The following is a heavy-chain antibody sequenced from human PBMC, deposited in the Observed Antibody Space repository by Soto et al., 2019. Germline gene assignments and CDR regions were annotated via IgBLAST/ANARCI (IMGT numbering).Heavy chain of an antibody. D-gene: IGHD6-19*01. CDR1: GASVSSRSFY. Sequence: SETLSLTCAVSGASVSSRSFYWHWIRQSPDKGLQWIAFTSNYGGTNYNPSLKSRVTILLDTSKNQFSLRLTSVTTADTAVYYCAKATTNGGWFNPFDSWGQGALVTVSS. CDR3: AKATTNGGWFNPFDS. V-gene: IGHV4-61*01. J-gene: IGHJ4*02. CDR2: TSNYGGT.